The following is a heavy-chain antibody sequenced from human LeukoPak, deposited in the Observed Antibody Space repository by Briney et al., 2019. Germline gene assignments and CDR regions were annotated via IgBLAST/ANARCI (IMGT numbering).Heavy chain of an antibody. V-gene: IGHV3-9*01. D-gene: IGHD5-12*01. J-gene: IGHJ4*02. Sequence: PGGSLRLSCAASGLTFDDHGMHWVRQAPGKGLECVSGISWNTGSIGYADSVKGRFTISRDNAKNSLYLQMNSLRVEDTALYYCAKCLVPKSGAYYFETWGQGTLVAVSS. CDR2: ISWNTGSI. CDR1: GLTFDDHG. CDR3: AKCLVPKSGAYYFET.